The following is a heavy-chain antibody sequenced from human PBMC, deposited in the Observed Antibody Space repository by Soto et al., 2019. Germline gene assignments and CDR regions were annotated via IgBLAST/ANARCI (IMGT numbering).Heavy chain of an antibody. J-gene: IGHJ3*02. CDR3: ARGPCSSTSCQRHDAFDI. CDR1: GFTFSSYA. D-gene: IGHD2-2*01. CDR2: ISYDGSNK. V-gene: IGHV3-30-3*01. Sequence: PAGSLRLSCAASGFTFSSYAMHWVRQAPGKGLEWVAVISYDGSNKYYADSVKGRFTISRDNSKNTLYLQMNSLRAEDTAVYYCARGPCSSTSCQRHDAFDIWGQGTMVTVSS.